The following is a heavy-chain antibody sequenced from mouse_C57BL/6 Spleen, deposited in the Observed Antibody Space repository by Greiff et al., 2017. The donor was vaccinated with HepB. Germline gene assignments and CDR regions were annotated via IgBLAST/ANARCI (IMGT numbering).Heavy chain of an antibody. CDR1: GYTFTDYE. CDR3: TKYYDYDWAMDY. CDR2: IDPETGGT. Sequence: VQLQQSGAELVRPGASVTLSCKASGYTFTDYEMHWVKQTPVHGLEWIGAIDPETGGTAYNQKFKGKAILTADKSSSTAYMELRSLTSEDSAVYYCTKYYDYDWAMDYWGQGTSVTVSS. J-gene: IGHJ4*01. D-gene: IGHD2-4*01. V-gene: IGHV1-15*01.